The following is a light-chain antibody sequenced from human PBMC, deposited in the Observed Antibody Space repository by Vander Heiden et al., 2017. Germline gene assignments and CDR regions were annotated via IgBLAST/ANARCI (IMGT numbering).Light chain of an antibody. Sequence: AIRLTQSPSSLSASTGDRVTITCRASQGISSYLAWYQQKPGTAPKLLIYAASTLQSGFPSRFSGSGSGTDFTLTISCLQSEDFATYYCQQYYSYPRAFTFGPGTKVDIK. CDR1: QGISSY. CDR2: AAS. CDR3: QQYYSYPRAFT. J-gene: IGKJ3*01. V-gene: IGKV1-8*01.